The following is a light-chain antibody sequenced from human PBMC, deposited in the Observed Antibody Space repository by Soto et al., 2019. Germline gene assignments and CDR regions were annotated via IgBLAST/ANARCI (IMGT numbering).Light chain of an antibody. CDR3: AAWDDSLSAGV. CDR2: RNN. Sequence: QSVLTQPPSASGTPGQRVTISCSGSSSNIGSNYVYWYQQLPGTAPKLLIYRNNKRPSGVPDRFSGSKSGTSASLAISGLRSEDEADYYCAAWDDSLSAGVFGGGTKVTVL. CDR1: SSNIGSNY. J-gene: IGLJ3*02. V-gene: IGLV1-47*01.